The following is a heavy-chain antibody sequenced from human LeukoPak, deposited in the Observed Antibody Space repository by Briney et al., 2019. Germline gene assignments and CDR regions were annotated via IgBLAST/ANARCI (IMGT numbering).Heavy chain of an antibody. D-gene: IGHD6-19*01. CDR1: GFSFSSYE. V-gene: IGHV3-48*03. CDR2: ITGSGSTI. J-gene: IGHJ4*02. Sequence: GGSLRLSCAASGFSFSSYEMNWVRQAPGKGLEWVSHITGSGSTIYDADSVKGRFTISRDNAKNSLYLQMNNLRDEDTAVYYCASGGSSGWYYWGQGTLVTVSS. CDR3: ASGGSSGWYY.